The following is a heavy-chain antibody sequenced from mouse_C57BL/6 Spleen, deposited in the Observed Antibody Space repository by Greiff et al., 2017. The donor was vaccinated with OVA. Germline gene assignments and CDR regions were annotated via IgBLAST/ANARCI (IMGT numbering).Heavy chain of an antibody. Sequence: EVKLMESGGGLVKPGGSLKLSCAASGFTFSSYAMSWVRQTPEKRLEWVATISDGGSYTYYPDNVKGRFTISRDNAKNNLYLQMSHLKSEDTAMYYCARDDNDVGYWGQGTTLTVAS. CDR1: GFTFSSYA. CDR3: ARDDNDVGY. CDR2: ISDGGSYT. V-gene: IGHV5-4*01. D-gene: IGHD2-3*01. J-gene: IGHJ2*01.